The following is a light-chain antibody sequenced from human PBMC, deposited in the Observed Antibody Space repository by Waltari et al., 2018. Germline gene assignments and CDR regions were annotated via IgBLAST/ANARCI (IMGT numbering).Light chain of an antibody. CDR1: QSTTRW. CDR3: QEHVTYWA. Sequence: DIQMTQSPSTLSASVGDRVTITCRASQSTTRWLAWYQQKPGKAPKLLIYDASSLESGVTSRFSGSGSGTEFTLTISSLQPDDFATYYCQEHVTYWAFGQGTKVEMK. V-gene: IGKV1-5*01. CDR2: DAS. J-gene: IGKJ1*01.